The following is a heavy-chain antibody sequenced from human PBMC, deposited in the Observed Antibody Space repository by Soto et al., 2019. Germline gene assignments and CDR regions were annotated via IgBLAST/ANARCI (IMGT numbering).Heavy chain of an antibody. CDR3: AKEPSGLLLNYFDY. CDR1: AFTFSIPA. CDR2: ISGSGGST. Sequence: GGSLRLSCAASAFTFSIPAMSWVRQAPGKGLEWVSAISGSGGSTYYADSVKGRFTISRDSSKNTLYLQMSSLRAEDTAIYYCAKEPSGLLLNYFDYWGQGTLVTVSS. V-gene: IGHV3-23*01. J-gene: IGHJ4*02. D-gene: IGHD2-21*02.